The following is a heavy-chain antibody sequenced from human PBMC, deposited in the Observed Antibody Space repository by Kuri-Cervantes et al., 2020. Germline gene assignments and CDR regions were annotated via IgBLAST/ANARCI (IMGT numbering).Heavy chain of an antibody. CDR3: ARGGRVVVAATLGY. CDR1: GFTFSSYA. Sequence: GESLKISCAASGFTFSSYAMHWVCQAPGKGLEWVAVISYDGSNKYYADSVKGRFTISRDNSKNTLYLQMNSLRAEDTAVYYCARGGRVVVAATLGYWGQGTLVTVSS. D-gene: IGHD2-15*01. V-gene: IGHV3-30-3*01. CDR2: ISYDGSNK. J-gene: IGHJ4*02.